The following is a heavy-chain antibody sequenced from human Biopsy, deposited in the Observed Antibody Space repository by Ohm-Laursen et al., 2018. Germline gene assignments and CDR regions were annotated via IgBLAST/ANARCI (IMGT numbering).Heavy chain of an antibody. V-gene: IGHV1-69*06. D-gene: IGHD3-9*01. Sequence: SVKVSCKAPGGTFSNYGVNWVRQAPGQGLEWLGGNIPILGTGNYAQRFQDRVTVAADTSTSTATMELRSLRSDDTAMYYCATKLTGYFHHWGQGTLVIVSS. CDR2: NIPILGTG. CDR3: ATKLTGYFHH. CDR1: GGTFSNYG. J-gene: IGHJ1*01.